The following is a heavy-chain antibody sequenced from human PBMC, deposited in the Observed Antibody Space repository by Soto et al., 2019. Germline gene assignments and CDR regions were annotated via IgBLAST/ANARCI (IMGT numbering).Heavy chain of an antibody. J-gene: IGHJ4*02. CDR2: INAGNGNT. D-gene: IGHD6-6*01. CDR1: GYTFTSYA. V-gene: IGHV1-3*01. Sequence: ASVKVSCKASGYTFTSYAMHWLRQAPGQRLEWMGWINAGNGNTKYSQKFQGRVTTTRDTSASTAYMELSSLRSEDTAVYYCARGREYSSSSDFDYWGQGTLVTVSS. CDR3: ARGREYSSSSDFDY.